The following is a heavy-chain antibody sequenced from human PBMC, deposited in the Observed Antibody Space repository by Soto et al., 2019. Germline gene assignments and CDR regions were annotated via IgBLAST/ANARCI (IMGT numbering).Heavy chain of an antibody. CDR1: GFTFSNYA. CDR3: AKARPFGGYYYVEAFDV. D-gene: IGHD3-22*01. Sequence: GWSLRLSCSASGFTFSNYAMSWVRQSPGKXLEWVSGVSSTGTSPYYAGSVQGRFTISRDNSKNMFYLQMKSLRAEDTAIYYCAKARPFGGYYYVEAFDVWGQGTMVTVSS. V-gene: IGHV3-23*01. J-gene: IGHJ3*01. CDR2: VSSTGTSP.